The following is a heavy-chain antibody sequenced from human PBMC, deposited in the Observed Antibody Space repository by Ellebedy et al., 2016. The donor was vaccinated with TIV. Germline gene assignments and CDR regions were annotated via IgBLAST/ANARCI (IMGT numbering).Heavy chain of an antibody. J-gene: IGHJ4*02. CDR1: GFTFSSYA. V-gene: IGHV3-23*01. D-gene: IGHD3-3*01. CDR3: AKDRDDFWSRYYFDY. Sequence: GGSLRLSXAASGFTFSSYAMSWVRQAPGKGLEWVSAISGSGGSTYYADSVKGRFTISRDNSKNTLYLQMNSLRAEDTAVYYCAKDRDDFWSRYYFDYWGQGTLVTVSS. CDR2: ISGSGGST.